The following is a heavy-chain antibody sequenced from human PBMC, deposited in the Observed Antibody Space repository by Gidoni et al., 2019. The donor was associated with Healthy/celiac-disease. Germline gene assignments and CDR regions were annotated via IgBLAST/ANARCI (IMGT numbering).Heavy chain of an antibody. CDR2: ISGSGGST. V-gene: IGHV3-23*01. J-gene: IGHJ4*02. Sequence: EVQLLESGGGLVQPGGSLRLSCAASGFTFSSYAMHWVRQAPGKGLEWVSAISGSGGSTYYADSVKGRFTISRDNSKNTLYLQMNSLRAEDTAVYYCAKDPVNWNYHGVVDYWGQGTLVTVSS. CDR3: AKDPVNWNYHGVVDY. CDR1: GFTFSSYA. D-gene: IGHD1-7*01.